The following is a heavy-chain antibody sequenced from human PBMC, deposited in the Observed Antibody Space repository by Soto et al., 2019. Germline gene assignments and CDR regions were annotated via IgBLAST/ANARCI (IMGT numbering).Heavy chain of an antibody. Sequence: ASVKVSCKASGYTFTGYYMHWVRQAPGQGLEWMGWINPNSGGTNYAQKFQGWVTMTRDTSISTAYMELSRLRSDDTAVYYCASNSGNSSSWYFDYWGQGTLVTVSS. D-gene: IGHD6-13*01. V-gene: IGHV1-2*04. CDR1: GYTFTGYY. CDR2: INPNSGGT. CDR3: ASNSGNSSSWYFDY. J-gene: IGHJ4*02.